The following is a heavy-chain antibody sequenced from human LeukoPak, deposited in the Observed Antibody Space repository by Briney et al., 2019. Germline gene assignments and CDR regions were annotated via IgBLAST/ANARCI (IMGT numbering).Heavy chain of an antibody. CDR3: ATEGKIVRGVYTDY. V-gene: IGHV1-2*02. CDR2: INPNSGGT. J-gene: IGHJ4*02. Sequence: GASVKVSCKASGYTFTGYYMHWVRQAPGQGLEWMGWINPNSGGTNYAQKFQGRVTMTRDTSISTAYMELSRLRSDDTAVYYCATEGKIVRGVYTDYWGQGTLVTVSS. CDR1: GYTFTGYY. D-gene: IGHD3-10*02.